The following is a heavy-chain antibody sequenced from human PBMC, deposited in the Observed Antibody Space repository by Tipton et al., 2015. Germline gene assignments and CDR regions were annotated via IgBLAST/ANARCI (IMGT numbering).Heavy chain of an antibody. V-gene: IGHV4-34*01. CDR2: INHGGSS. CDR1: NGSLSTNY. J-gene: IGHJ4*02. CDR3: ARGAGNSSTWDFDY. D-gene: IGHD6-13*01. Sequence: TLSLTCTVSNGSLSTNYWSWIRQTPGKGLEWIGEINHGGSSNYKTSLNSRVSVSVDTSKNQFSLRVSSVTAADTAVYYCARGAGNSSTWDFDYWGQGSLVTVSS.